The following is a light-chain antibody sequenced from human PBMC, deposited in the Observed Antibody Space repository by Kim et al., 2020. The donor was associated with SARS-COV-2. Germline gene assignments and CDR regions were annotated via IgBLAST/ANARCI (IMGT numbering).Light chain of an antibody. Sequence: ELTQPPSVSVSPGQTASITCSGDKLGDKYVCWYQQKPGQSPVLVIYQNRKRPSGIPERFSGSNSGNTATLTISGTQAMDEADYYCQAWDSSTAVFGGGTKLTVL. CDR3: QAWDSSTAV. CDR2: QNR. J-gene: IGLJ3*02. CDR1: KLGDKY. V-gene: IGLV3-1*01.